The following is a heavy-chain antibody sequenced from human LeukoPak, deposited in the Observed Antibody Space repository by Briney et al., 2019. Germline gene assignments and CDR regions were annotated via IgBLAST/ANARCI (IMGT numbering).Heavy chain of an antibody. J-gene: IGHJ1*01. D-gene: IGHD1-1*01. CDR1: GGSISSYY. V-gene: IGHV4-59*01. CDR2: IYYSGST. CDR3: ARGNSRRYFQH. Sequence: SETLSLTCTVSGGSISSYYWSWIRQPPGKGLEWFGYIYYSGSTNYNPSLKSRVTISVDTSKNQFSLKLSSVTAADTAVYYCARGNSRRYFQHWGQGTLVTVSS.